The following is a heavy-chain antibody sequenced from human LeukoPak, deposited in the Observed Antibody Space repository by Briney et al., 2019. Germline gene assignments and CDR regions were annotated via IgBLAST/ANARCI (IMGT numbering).Heavy chain of an antibody. Sequence: PGGSLRLSCAASGFTFSNYWMNWVRQAPEKGLEWVANIKEDGSEKYYVGSVKGRFTISRDNAENSLYLQMNSLRAEDTAVYYCVREGKWEMTTTTGSFDYWGQGTLVTVSS. CDR3: VREGKWEMTTTTGSFDY. D-gene: IGHD5-24*01. CDR2: IKEDGSEK. V-gene: IGHV3-7*01. J-gene: IGHJ4*02. CDR1: GFTFSNYW.